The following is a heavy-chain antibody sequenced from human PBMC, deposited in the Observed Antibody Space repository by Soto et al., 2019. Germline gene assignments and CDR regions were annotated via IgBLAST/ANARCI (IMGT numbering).Heavy chain of an antibody. D-gene: IGHD6-19*01. CDR1: GLTFSIYA. Sequence: GGSLILSCAASGLTFSIYAMSWVRQAPGKGLEWVSSITGSDGRTSYADSVKGRFTISRDNSKNMVYLQMNSLRAEDTAVYYCANDGSGKFDYWGQGTLVTVSS. CDR2: ITGSDGRT. J-gene: IGHJ4*02. CDR3: ANDGSGKFDY. V-gene: IGHV3-23*01.